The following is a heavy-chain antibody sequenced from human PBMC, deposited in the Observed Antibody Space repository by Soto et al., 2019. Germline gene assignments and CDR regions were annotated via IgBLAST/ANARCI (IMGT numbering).Heavy chain of an antibody. V-gene: IGHV4-34*01. J-gene: IGHJ6*02. CDR2: INHSGST. D-gene: IGHD5-18*01. CDR3: ARLPRGYSYGYYYYGMDV. CDR1: GGSFRGYY. Sequence: TLSLTCAVYGGSFRGYYWSWIRQPPGKGLEWIGEINHSGSTNYNPSLKSRVTVSVDTSKNQFSLKLSSVTAADTAVYYCARLPRGYSYGYYYYGMDVWGQATTATVSS.